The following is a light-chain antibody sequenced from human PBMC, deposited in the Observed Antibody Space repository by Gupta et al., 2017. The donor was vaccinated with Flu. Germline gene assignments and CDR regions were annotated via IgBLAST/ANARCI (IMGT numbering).Light chain of an antibody. CDR1: QSVSTSY. J-gene: IGKJ1*01. Sequence: EIVLTQSPGTLSLSPGDRATLSCRASQSVSTSYLAWYQQKPGQAPRLLIHGTSSRATGIPDRFSGSGFGTDFTLTISRLEPEDFALYYCQQDENSPQTFGQGSKVEIK. V-gene: IGKV3-20*01. CDR3: QQDENSPQT. CDR2: GTS.